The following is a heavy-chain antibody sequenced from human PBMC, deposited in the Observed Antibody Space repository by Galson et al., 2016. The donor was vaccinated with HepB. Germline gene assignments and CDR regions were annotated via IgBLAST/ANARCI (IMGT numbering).Heavy chain of an antibody. Sequence: SVKVSCKASGYTFTSYYMHWVRQAPGQGLEWMGIINPSGGSATYAQKFKGRDTMSRDKSTSTVYMELSSLSSEDTALYYCVRDWKQWRVRKNWFDSWGQGTLVTVSS. CDR3: VRDWKQWRVRKNWFDS. CDR1: GYTFTSYY. J-gene: IGHJ5*01. D-gene: IGHD6-19*01. V-gene: IGHV1-46*01. CDR2: INPSGGSA.